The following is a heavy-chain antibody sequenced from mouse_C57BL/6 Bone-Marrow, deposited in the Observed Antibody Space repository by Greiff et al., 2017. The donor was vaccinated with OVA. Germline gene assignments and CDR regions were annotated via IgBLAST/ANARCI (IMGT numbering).Heavy chain of an antibody. CDR2: IWRGGST. CDR1: GFSLTSYG. V-gene: IGHV2-5*01. CDR3: ATHYYGSSYAMDY. J-gene: IGHJ4*01. D-gene: IGHD1-1*01. Sequence: VMLVESGPGLVQPSQSLSITCTVSGFSLTSYGVHWVRQSPGKGLEWLGVIWRGGSTDYNAAFMSRLSITKDNSKSQVFFKMNSLQADDTAIYYCATHYYGSSYAMDYWGQGTSVTVSS.